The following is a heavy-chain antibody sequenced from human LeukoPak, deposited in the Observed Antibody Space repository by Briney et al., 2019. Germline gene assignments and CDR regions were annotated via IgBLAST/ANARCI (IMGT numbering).Heavy chain of an antibody. CDR1: GFSFSSYA. V-gene: IGHV3-21*01. CDR2: ITSSSDI. Sequence: GGSLRLSCAASGFSFSSYAMNWVRQAPGKGLEWVSSITSSSDIYYADSVKGRFTISRDNAKNSLYLEMNSLGAEDTAVYYCARQFGGSYGYWGQGTLVTVSS. J-gene: IGHJ4*02. D-gene: IGHD1-26*01. CDR3: ARQFGGSYGY.